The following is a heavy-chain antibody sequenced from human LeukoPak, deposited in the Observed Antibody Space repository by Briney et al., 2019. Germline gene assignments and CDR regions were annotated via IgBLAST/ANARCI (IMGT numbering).Heavy chain of an antibody. CDR1: GGSISSYY. CDR2: IYYSGST. D-gene: IGHD6-13*01. CDR3: ARDHSSSWYSIWFDP. J-gene: IGHJ5*02. Sequence: SETLSLTCTVSGGSISSYYWSWIRQPPGKGLEWIGCIYYSGSTNYNPSLKSRVTISVDTSKNQFSLKLSSVTAADTAVYYCARDHSSSWYSIWFDPWGQGTLVTVSS. V-gene: IGHV4-59*01.